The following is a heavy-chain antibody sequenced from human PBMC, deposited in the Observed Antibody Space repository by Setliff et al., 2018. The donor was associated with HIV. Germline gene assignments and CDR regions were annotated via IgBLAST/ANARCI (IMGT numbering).Heavy chain of an antibody. J-gene: IGHJ4*02. D-gene: IGHD5-18*01. V-gene: IGHV4-59*11. CDR3: ARAPSLDTATVSRWGYYFDY. Sequence: SETLSLTCTVSGASISNHHWSWIRQPPGKGLEWLGYVSYTGNTNYSPSLKNRVTISVDMSKHQFSLRLSSVTAADTAVYYCARAPSLDTATVSRWGYYFDYWGQGTLVTVSS. CDR1: GASISNHH. CDR2: VSYTGNT.